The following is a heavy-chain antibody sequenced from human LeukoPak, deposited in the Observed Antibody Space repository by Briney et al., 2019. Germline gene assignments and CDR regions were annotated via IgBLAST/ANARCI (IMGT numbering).Heavy chain of an antibody. CDR3: ATVHPPRPLTAWGGYSDAFDI. Sequence: GASVKVSCKVSGYTLTELSMHWVRQAPGKGLEWMGGFDPEDGETIYAQKFQGRVTMTEDTSTDTAYMELSSLRSEDTAVYYCATVHPPRPLTAWGGYSDAFDIWGQGTMVTVSS. CDR2: FDPEDGET. V-gene: IGHV1-24*01. D-gene: IGHD3-3*01. J-gene: IGHJ3*02. CDR1: GYTLTELS.